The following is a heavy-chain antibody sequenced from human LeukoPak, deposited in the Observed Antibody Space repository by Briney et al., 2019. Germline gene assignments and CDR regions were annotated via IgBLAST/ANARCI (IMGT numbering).Heavy chain of an antibody. CDR2: IYPGDSDT. J-gene: IGHJ1*01. CDR1: GYSFTCYW. CDR3: ANSGEGYCSGGSCYSAGYFQH. V-gene: IGHV5-51*01. Sequence: GESLKISCKASGYSFTCYWIGWVRQMPGKGLEWMGIIYPGDSDTRYSPSFQGQVTISADKSISTAYLQWSSLKASDTAMYYCANSGEGYCSGGSCYSAGYFQHWGQGTLVTVSS. D-gene: IGHD2-15*01.